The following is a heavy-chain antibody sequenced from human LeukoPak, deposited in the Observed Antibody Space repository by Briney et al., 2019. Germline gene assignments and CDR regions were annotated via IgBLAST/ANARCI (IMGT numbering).Heavy chain of an antibody. CDR3: ARHVETHNENYFDP. D-gene: IGHD5-24*01. J-gene: IGHJ5*02. Sequence: SSETLSLTCSVSGGSISSHYWSWTRQSPGKGLEWIGYMHFSGSTVYSPSLKSRVTISMGTSRNQFSLRLSPVTAADTAVYYCARHVETHNENYFDPWGRGTLVTVSS. V-gene: IGHV4-59*08. CDR2: MHFSGST. CDR1: GGSISSHY.